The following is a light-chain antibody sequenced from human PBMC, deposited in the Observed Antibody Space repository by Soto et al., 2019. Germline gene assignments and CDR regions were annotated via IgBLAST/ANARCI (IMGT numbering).Light chain of an antibody. CDR2: DVT. CDR1: SSDVGGYNY. V-gene: IGLV2-11*01. J-gene: IGLJ1*01. CDR3: CSHAGTYTDV. Sequence: QSALTQPRSVSGSPGQSLPISCTGTSSDVGGYNYVSWYQQYPGKVPKLMIYDVTKRPSGVPDRFSGSKSGNTASLTISGLQAEDEADYYCCSHAGTYTDVFGTGTKVTVL.